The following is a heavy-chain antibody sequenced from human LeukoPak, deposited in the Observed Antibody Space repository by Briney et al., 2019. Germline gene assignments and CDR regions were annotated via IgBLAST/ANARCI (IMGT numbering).Heavy chain of an antibody. D-gene: IGHD3-22*01. Sequence: GGSLRLSCAASGFTFSSYEMNWVRQAPGKGLEWVSGINWNAGSTGYADSVKGRFTISRDNAKNSLYLQMNSLRAEDMALYYCAKSLSHDSSDPCWDYWGQGTLVTVSS. J-gene: IGHJ4*02. CDR1: GFTFSSYE. V-gene: IGHV3-20*04. CDR3: AKSLSHDSSDPCWDY. CDR2: INWNAGST.